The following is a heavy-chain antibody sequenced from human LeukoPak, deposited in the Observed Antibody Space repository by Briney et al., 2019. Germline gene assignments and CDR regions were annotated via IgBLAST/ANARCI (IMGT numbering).Heavy chain of an antibody. CDR2: ISGSGGST. V-gene: IGHV3-23*01. J-gene: IGHJ4*02. CDR1: GFTFSSYA. D-gene: IGHD6-13*01. Sequence: PGGSLRLSCAASGFTFSSYAMSWVRQAPGKGLEWVSAISGSGGSTYYAGSVKGRFTISRDNSKNTLYLQMNSLRAEDTAVYYCAKDPDRRIAAAGTSFDYWGQGTLVIVSS. CDR3: AKDPDRRIAAAGTSFDY.